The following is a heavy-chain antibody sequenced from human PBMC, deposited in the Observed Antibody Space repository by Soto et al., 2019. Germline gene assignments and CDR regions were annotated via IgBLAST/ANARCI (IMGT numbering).Heavy chain of an antibody. Sequence: EVQLLESGGGLVQPGGSLRLSCAASGFTFSSYAMSWVRQAPGKGLEWVSAISGSGGSTYYADSVKGRFTISRDNSKNTVYLQMNSLRAEDTAVYYCAKDWGILTGYYPDWYFDLWGRGTLVTVSS. D-gene: IGHD3-9*01. CDR1: GFTFSSYA. J-gene: IGHJ2*01. V-gene: IGHV3-23*01. CDR2: ISGSGGST. CDR3: AKDWGILTGYYPDWYFDL.